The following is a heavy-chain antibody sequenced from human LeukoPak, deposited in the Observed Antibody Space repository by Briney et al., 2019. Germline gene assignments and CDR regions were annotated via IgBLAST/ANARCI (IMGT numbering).Heavy chain of an antibody. J-gene: IGHJ4*02. D-gene: IGHD3-10*01. CDR2: IYPGDSDT. CDR1: GFTFTNYW. V-gene: IGHV5-51*01. Sequence: GESLKISCKGSGFTFTNYWIVWVRQMPGKGLEWMGIIYPGDSDTRYSPSFQGQVTISADKSINTAYLQWSSLKASDTAMYYYARHNSGSYFFYYFEYWGQGTLVTVSS. CDR3: ARHNSGSYFFYYFEY.